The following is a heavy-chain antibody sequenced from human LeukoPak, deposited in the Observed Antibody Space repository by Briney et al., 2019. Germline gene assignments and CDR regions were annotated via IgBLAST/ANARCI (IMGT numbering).Heavy chain of an antibody. CDR1: GGTFSSYA. Sequence: GASVKVSCKASGGTFSSYAISWVRQAPGQGLEWIGRIIPIFGTANYAQKFQGRVTITTDESTSTAYMELSSLRSEDTAVYYCARVVYCGGDCLMGYMDVWGKGTTVTVSS. J-gene: IGHJ6*03. D-gene: IGHD2-21*02. CDR2: IIPIFGTA. CDR3: ARVVYCGGDCLMGYMDV. V-gene: IGHV1-69*05.